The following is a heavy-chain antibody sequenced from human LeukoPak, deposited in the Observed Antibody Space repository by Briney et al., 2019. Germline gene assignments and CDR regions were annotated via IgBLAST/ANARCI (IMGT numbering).Heavy chain of an antibody. D-gene: IGHD5-12*01. J-gene: IGHJ4*02. V-gene: IGHV3-48*03. Sequence: GGSLRLSFAASGFTFRGYEMNWVRQAPGKGLEWVSYSSSSGSTTYYADSVKGRFSISRDNAKNSLYLQMNSLRAEDTAVYYCARGPYDSYFDYWGQGTLVTVSS. CDR1: GFTFRGYE. CDR3: ARGPYDSYFDY. CDR2: SSSSGSTT.